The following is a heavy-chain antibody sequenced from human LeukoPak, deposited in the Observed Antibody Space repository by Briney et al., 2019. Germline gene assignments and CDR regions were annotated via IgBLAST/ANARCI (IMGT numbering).Heavy chain of an antibody. CDR3: ARDKDYSRALDY. V-gene: IGHV3-53*01. J-gene: IGHJ4*02. Sequence: GGSLRLSCAASGFTVSSNYMSWVRQAPGKGLEWVSVIYSGGSTYYADSVKGRFTISRDNSKNTLYLQMNSLRAEDTAVYYCARDKDYSRALDYWGQGTLVTVSS. CDR2: IYSGGST. D-gene: IGHD4-11*01. CDR1: GFTVSSNY.